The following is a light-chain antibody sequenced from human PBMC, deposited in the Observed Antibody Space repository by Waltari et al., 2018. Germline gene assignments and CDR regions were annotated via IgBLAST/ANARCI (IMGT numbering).Light chain of an antibody. CDR1: SSNIGSNT. Sequence: QSVLTQPPSASGTPGQRVTVSCSGSSSNIGSNTVNWYQQVPGTAPKLLIYSNNQRPSGVPDRFSGSKSDTSASLAISGLQSEDEADYYCVAWDDSLIGWVFGGGTKLTVL. CDR2: SNN. V-gene: IGLV1-44*01. J-gene: IGLJ3*02. CDR3: VAWDDSLIGWV.